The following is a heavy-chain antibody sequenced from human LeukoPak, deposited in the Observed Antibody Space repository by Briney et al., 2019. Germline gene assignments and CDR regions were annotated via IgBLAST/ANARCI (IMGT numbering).Heavy chain of an antibody. Sequence: GGSLRLSCAASGFTFSSYGMHRVRQAPGKGLEWVAVISYDGSNKYYADSVKGRFTISRDNSKNTLYLQMNSLRAEDTAVYYCAKLGNYYDILTGFDYWGQGTLVTVSS. CDR3: AKLGNYYDILTGFDY. D-gene: IGHD3-9*01. J-gene: IGHJ4*02. CDR1: GFTFSSYG. V-gene: IGHV3-30*18. CDR2: ISYDGSNK.